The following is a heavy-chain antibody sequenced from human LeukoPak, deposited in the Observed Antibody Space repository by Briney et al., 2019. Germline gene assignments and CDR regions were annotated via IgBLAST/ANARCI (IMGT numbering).Heavy chain of an antibody. D-gene: IGHD6-6*01. J-gene: IGHJ3*02. CDR2: TYYRSKWYN. Sequence: SQTLSLTCAISGDSVSSNSAAWNWIRQSPSRGLEWLGRTYYRSKWYNDYAVSVKSRITINPDTSKNQFSLQLNSVTPEDTAVYYCARDLEYSSSQKGPAFDIWGQGTMVTVSS. CDR1: GDSVSSNSAA. V-gene: IGHV6-1*01. CDR3: ARDLEYSSSQKGPAFDI.